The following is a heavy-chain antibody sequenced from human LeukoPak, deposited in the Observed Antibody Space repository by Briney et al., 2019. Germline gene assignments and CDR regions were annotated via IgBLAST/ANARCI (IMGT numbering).Heavy chain of an antibody. V-gene: IGHV3-30*18. CDR3: AKDGYGDYVIDY. J-gene: IGHJ4*02. Sequence: GRSLRLSCAASGFTFSSYGMHWVRQAPGKGLEWVAVISYDGSNKYYADSVKGRFTISRDNSKNTLYLQMNSLRAEDTAVYYCAKDGYGDYVIDYWGQGTLVTVSS. D-gene: IGHD4-17*01. CDR1: GFTFSSYG. CDR2: ISYDGSNK.